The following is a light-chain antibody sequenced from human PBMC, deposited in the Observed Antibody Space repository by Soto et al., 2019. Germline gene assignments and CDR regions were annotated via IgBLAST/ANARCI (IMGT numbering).Light chain of an antibody. J-gene: IGLJ1*01. CDR3: SSYTSTNTQV. V-gene: IGLV2-14*01. CDR2: EVS. CDR1: CSDVGAYKY. Sequence: QSALTQPASVSGPPGQSITISCTGTCSDVGAYKYVSWYQQHPGKAPKLMIYEVSNRPSGVSNRFSGSKSGNTASVTISGLQAEDEADYYCSSYTSTNTQVFGTGTQVTVL.